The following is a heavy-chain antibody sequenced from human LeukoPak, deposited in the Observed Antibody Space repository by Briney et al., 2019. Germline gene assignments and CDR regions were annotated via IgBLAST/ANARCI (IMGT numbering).Heavy chain of an antibody. J-gene: IGHJ4*02. D-gene: IGHD2-15*01. Sequence: SETLSLTCTVSGGSIIDHYWSWIRQPPGEGLEWVGYIYYTGSTDSNRSLKSRVTMSVDMSKGQISLKLVSVTAADPAVYYCATLPSDPSAWYGFDYWGQGTLVTVSS. V-gene: IGHV4-59*08. CDR3: ATLPSDPSAWYGFDY. CDR2: IYYTGST. CDR1: GGSIIDHY.